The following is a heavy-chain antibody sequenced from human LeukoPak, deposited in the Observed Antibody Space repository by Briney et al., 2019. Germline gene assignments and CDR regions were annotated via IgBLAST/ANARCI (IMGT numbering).Heavy chain of an antibody. J-gene: IGHJ3*02. CDR2: INPSSGST. D-gene: IGHD3-22*01. V-gene: IGHV1-46*01. CDR1: GYTFISYY. CDR3: ARGQSYYDSSAYYYEGDALDI. Sequence: ASVKVSCKASGYTFISYYMHWVRQAPGQGLEWMGIINPSSGSTSYAQKFQGRVTMTRDMSISTVYMELSRLRSDDTAVYYCARGQSYYDSSAYYYEGDALDIWGQGTMVTVSS.